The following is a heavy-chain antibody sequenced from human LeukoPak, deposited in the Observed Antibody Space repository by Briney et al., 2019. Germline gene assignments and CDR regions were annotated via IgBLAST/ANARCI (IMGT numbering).Heavy chain of an antibody. D-gene: IGHD3-10*01. CDR3: ARQWFGDYRLYYYGMDV. V-gene: IGHV5-51*01. CDR2: IYPGDSDT. Sequence: GESLKISCKGSGYSFTSYWIGWVRQMPGKGLERMGIIYPGDSDTRYSPSFQGQVTISADKSISTAYLQWSSLKASDTAMYYCARQWFGDYRLYYYGMDVWGQGTTVTVSS. CDR1: GYSFTSYW. J-gene: IGHJ6*02.